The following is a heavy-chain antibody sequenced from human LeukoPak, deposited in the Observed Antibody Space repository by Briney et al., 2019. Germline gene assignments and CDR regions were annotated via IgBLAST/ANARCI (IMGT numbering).Heavy chain of an antibody. CDR1: GYTFTSYD. Sequence: ASVKVSCKASGYTFTSYDINWVRQATGQGLEWMGWMNPNSGNTGYAQKFQGSVTMTRNTSISTAYMELSSLRSEDTAVYYCARVGAARRGKWFDPWGQGTLVTVSS. CDR3: ARVGAARRGKWFDP. V-gene: IGHV1-8*01. J-gene: IGHJ5*02. D-gene: IGHD6-6*01. CDR2: MNPNSGNT.